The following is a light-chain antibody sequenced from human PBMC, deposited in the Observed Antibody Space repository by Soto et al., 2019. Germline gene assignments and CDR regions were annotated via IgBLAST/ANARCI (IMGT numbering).Light chain of an antibody. Sequence: QSALTQPRSVSGSPGQSVTISCTGTSSDVGGYDYVSWCQQHPGKAPKLLIYDVTRRPSGVPDRFSGSKSGNTASLTISGLQAEDEADYYCCSYAGAYTWMFGGGTKL. V-gene: IGLV2-11*01. J-gene: IGLJ3*02. CDR3: CSYAGAYTWM. CDR2: DVT. CDR1: SSDVGGYDY.